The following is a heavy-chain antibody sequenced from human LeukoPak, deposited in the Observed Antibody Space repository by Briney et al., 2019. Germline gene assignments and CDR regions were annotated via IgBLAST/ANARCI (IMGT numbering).Heavy chain of an antibody. CDR2: IRQGGSEK. D-gene: IGHD3-10*01. Sequence: GSLRLSCETSGFSFSTYWMSWVRQAPGKGLEWVANIRQGGSEKYYVDSVKGRFTISRDIAEQSVFLQMNSLRVEDTALYYCARLSAMVRGPEDIFYFEYWGLGTLVTVSS. CDR3: ARLSAMVRGPEDIFYFEY. CDR1: GFSFSTYW. J-gene: IGHJ4*02. V-gene: IGHV3-7*01.